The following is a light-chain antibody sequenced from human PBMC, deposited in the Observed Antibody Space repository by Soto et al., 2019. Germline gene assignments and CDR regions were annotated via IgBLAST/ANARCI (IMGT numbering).Light chain of an antibody. CDR3: QQYTNWRT. Sequence: IVMTQAPATLSVSPGGGGTLSCRASQSISRNLAWYQQKPGQAPRLLISEASTRATGVPARFSGSGSGTEFTLTISSLQSEDVAVYYCQQYTNWRTFGQGTKVDIK. J-gene: IGKJ1*01. V-gene: IGKV3-15*01. CDR1: QSISRN. CDR2: EAS.